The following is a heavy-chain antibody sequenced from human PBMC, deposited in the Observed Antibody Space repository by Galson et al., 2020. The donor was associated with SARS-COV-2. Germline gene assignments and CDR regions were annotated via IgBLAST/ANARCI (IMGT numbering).Heavy chain of an antibody. CDR3: AKAGGVYYDSSGLNY. CDR2: ISYDGSNK. V-gene: IGHV3-30*18. J-gene: IGHJ4*02. CDR1: GFTFSSYG. D-gene: IGHD3-22*01. Sequence: GGSLRLSCAASGFTFSSYGMHWVRQAPGKGLEWVAVISYDGSNKYYADSVKGRFTISRDNSKNTLYLQMNSLRAEDTAVYYCAKAGGVYYDSSGLNYWGQGTLVTVSS.